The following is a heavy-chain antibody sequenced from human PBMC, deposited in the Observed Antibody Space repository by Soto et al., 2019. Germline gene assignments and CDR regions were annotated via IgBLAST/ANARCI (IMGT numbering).Heavy chain of an antibody. D-gene: IGHD1-20*01. J-gene: IGHJ6*02. CDR1: GDSLTSYW. Sequence: GQSLNLSGKGSGDSLTSYWMGWDLQMPGKGLEWMGIIYPGDSDTRYSPSFQGQVTISADKSISTAYLQWSSLKASDTAMYYCARTRYELYGMDVWGQGTTVTVSS. CDR2: IYPGDSDT. CDR3: ARTRYELYGMDV. V-gene: IGHV5-51*01.